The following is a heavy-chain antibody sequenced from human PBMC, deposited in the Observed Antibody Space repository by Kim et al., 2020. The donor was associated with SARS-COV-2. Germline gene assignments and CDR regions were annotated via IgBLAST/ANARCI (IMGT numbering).Heavy chain of an antibody. Sequence: SETLSLTCAVSGGSISSSNWWSWVRQPPGKGLEWIGEIYHSGSTNYNPSLKSRVTISVDKSKNQFSLKLSSVTAADTAVYYCARAQLRFTNWFDPWGQGTLVTVAS. J-gene: IGHJ5*02. CDR3: ARAQLRFTNWFDP. V-gene: IGHV4-4*02. CDR2: IYHSGST. D-gene: IGHD3-3*01. CDR1: GGSISSSNW.